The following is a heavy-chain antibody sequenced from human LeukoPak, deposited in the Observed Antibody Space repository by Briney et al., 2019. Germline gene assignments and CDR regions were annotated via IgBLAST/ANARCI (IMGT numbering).Heavy chain of an antibody. CDR2: IYTSGST. CDR1: GGSISSYY. J-gene: IGHJ6*03. V-gene: IGHV4-4*07. D-gene: IGHD2-2*01. Sequence: SETLSLTCTVSGGSISSYYWSWIRQPAGKGLEWIGRIYTSGSTNYNPSLTSRVTISVDTSKNQFSLKLSSVTAADTAVYYCAVWDCSSTSCYYYYYYYMDVWGKGTTVTVSS. CDR3: AVWDCSSTSCYYYYYYYMDV.